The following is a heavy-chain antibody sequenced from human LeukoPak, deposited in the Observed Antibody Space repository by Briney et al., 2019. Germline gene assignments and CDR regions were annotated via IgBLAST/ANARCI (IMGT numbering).Heavy chain of an antibody. CDR1: GGTFSSYA. V-gene: IGHV1-69*13. J-gene: IGHJ4*02. D-gene: IGHD3-10*01. CDR3: ARDLMGPLFMGYFDS. CDR2: IIPIFGTA. Sequence: SVKVSCKASGGTFSSYAISWVRQAPGQGLEWMGGIIPIFGTANYAQKFQGRVTITADESTSTAYMELSSLRSEDTAVYYCARDLMGPLFMGYFDSWGQGSLVTVSS.